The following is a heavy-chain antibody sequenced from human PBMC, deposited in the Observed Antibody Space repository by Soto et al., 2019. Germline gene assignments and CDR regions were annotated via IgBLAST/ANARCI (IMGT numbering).Heavy chain of an antibody. CDR2: INPNSGGT. CDR3: ARDLFYSKHPQNWFDP. V-gene: IGHV1-2*04. D-gene: IGHD4-4*01. J-gene: IGHJ5*02. Sequence: ASVKVSCKASGYTFTGYYMHWVRQAPGQGLEWMGWINPNSGGTNYAQKFQGWVTMTRDTSISTAYMELSRLRSDDTAVYYCARDLFYSKHPQNWFDPWGQGNLVTVSS. CDR1: GYTFTGYY.